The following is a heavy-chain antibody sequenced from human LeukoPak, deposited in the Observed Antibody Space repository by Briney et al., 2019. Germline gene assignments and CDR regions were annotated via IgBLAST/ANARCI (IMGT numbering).Heavy chain of an antibody. V-gene: IGHV3-20*01. Sequence: GGSLRLSCAASGFAFDDYGMSWVRQAPGKWLEWVSGINWNGGSTGYAASVKGRFTISRDNAKNSLYLQMNSLRAEDTALYHCARTNYYDSSGYYDYWGQGTLVTVSS. CDR1: GFAFDDYG. D-gene: IGHD3-22*01. CDR3: ARTNYYDSSGYYDY. CDR2: INWNGGST. J-gene: IGHJ4*02.